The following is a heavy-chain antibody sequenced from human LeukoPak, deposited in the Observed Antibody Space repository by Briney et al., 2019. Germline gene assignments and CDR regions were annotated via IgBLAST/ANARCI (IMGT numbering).Heavy chain of an antibody. D-gene: IGHD4-23*01. CDR3: VKDFGGNSDS. V-gene: IGHV3-74*01. Sequence: GGSLRLSCAASRFNVNDYWMHWVRQAPGKGLAWVSRINEDGRVTSYAGSVGGRFTIFRDSVENTLHLQMNSLRAEDTAVYYCVKDFGGNSDSWGQGTLVTVSS. CDR1: RFNVNDYW. J-gene: IGHJ4*02. CDR2: INEDGRVT.